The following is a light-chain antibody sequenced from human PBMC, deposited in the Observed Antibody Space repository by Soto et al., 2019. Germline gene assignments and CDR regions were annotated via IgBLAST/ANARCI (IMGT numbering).Light chain of an antibody. CDR1: QTISGY. V-gene: IGKV1-27*01. Sequence: DIQMTQSPSSLSASVGDSVTITCRASQTISGYLTWYQQKPGKVPKLLIYAASTLQSGVTSRFSGNGSGTDYTLTISGLQPEDVSTYYCQYENRAPLVDGGTKMEIK. J-gene: IGKJ4*01. CDR3: QYENRAPL. CDR2: AAS.